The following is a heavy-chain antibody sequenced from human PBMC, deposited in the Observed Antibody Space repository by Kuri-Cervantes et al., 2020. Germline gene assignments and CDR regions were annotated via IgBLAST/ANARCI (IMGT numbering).Heavy chain of an antibody. Sequence: GESLKISCAASGFTFSSYWMSWVRQAPGKGLEWVANIKQDGSETYYVDSVAGRFTISRDNAKNSLYLQMNSLRAEDTALYYCAKGSSGRSFDAFDIWGQGTMVTVSS. CDR2: IKQDGSET. CDR3: AKGSSGRSFDAFDI. D-gene: IGHD6-19*01. J-gene: IGHJ3*02. V-gene: IGHV3-7*03. CDR1: GFTFSSYW.